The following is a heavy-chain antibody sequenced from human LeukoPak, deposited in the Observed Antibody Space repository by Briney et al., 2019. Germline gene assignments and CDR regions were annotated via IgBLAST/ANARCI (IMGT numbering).Heavy chain of an antibody. CDR3: VGFDY. CDR1: GFTFSSYA. Sequence: QPGGSLRLSCAASGFTFSSYAMSWVRQAPGKGLEWVSSISGSSDRTFYADSVKGRFTISRDNSKNTLFLQMNTLRAEDTAVYYCVGFDYWGQGTLVTVSS. V-gene: IGHV3-23*01. CDR2: ISGSSDRT. J-gene: IGHJ4*02.